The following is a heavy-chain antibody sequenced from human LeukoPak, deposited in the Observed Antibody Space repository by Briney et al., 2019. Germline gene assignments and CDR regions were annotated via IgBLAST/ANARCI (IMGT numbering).Heavy chain of an antibody. Sequence: SETLSLTCTVSGGSISSYYWSWIRQPPGKGLEWIGCIYYSGYTNYNPSLKSRVTISVDTSKNQFSLKMNSVTAADTAVYYCARGSYYYDSSDSPGDAFDIWGQGTMVTVSS. V-gene: IGHV4-59*01. J-gene: IGHJ3*02. CDR2: IYYSGYT. D-gene: IGHD3-22*01. CDR3: ARGSYYYDSSDSPGDAFDI. CDR1: GGSISSYY.